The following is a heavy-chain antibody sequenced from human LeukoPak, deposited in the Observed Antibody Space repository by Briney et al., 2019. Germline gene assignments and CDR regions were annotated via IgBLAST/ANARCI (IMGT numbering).Heavy chain of an antibody. D-gene: IGHD6-19*01. V-gene: IGHV3-21*01. J-gene: IGHJ4*02. CDR3: ARDYRAVPIDY. CDR1: GFTFSSYS. Sequence: GGSLRLSCAASGFTFSSYSMNWVRQAPGKGLEWVSSISSSSSYIYYADSVKGRFTNSRDNAKNSLYLQMNGLRAEDTAVYYCARDYRAVPIDYWGQGTLVTVSS. CDR2: ISSSSSYI.